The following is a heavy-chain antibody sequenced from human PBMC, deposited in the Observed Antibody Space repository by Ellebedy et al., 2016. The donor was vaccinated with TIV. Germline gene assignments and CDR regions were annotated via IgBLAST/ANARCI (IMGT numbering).Heavy chain of an antibody. V-gene: IGHV3-23*01. CDR3: ARDAEVITMVRGAPYYFDY. Sequence: GESLKISXTASGFTFSTYALTWVRQAPGQGLEWVSTVTSAGVTYYAESVRGRFTISRDNSGNTLYLQMNSLRAEDTAVYYCARDAEVITMVRGAPYYFDYWGQGTLVTVSS. CDR1: GFTFSTYA. CDR2: VTSAGVT. J-gene: IGHJ4*02. D-gene: IGHD3-10*01.